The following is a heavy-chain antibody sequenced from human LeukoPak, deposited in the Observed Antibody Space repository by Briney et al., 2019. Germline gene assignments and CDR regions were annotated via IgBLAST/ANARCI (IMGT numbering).Heavy chain of an antibody. J-gene: IGHJ4*02. V-gene: IGHV3-15*01. Sequence: AGGSLRLSCAASGITFSNAWMSWVRQAPGRGLEWVGRIKSKTDGGTTDYAAPVKDRFTISRDDSKNTLYLQMNSLKTEDTAVYYCTTEPLIAVAGTYWGQGTLVTVSS. D-gene: IGHD6-19*01. CDR3: TTEPLIAVAGTY. CDR2: IKSKTDGGTT. CDR1: GITFSNAW.